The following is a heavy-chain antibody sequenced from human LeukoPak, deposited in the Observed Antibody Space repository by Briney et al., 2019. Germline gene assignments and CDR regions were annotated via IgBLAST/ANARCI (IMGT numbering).Heavy chain of an antibody. CDR1: GYTFTGYY. V-gene: IGHV1-2*02. Sequence: GASVKVSCKASGYTFTGYYMHWVRQAPGQGLEWMGWINPNSGGTNYAQKFQGRVTMTRDTSISTAYMELSRLRSDDTAVYYCASGVGTNYYGSGSYYPAYWYFDYRGQGTLVTVSS. CDR2: INPNSGGT. J-gene: IGHJ4*02. CDR3: ASGVGTNYYGSGSYYPAYWYFDY. D-gene: IGHD3-10*01.